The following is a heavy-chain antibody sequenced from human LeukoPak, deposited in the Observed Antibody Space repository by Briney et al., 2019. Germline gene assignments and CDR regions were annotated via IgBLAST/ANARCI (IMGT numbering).Heavy chain of an antibody. CDR2: IYYSGST. D-gene: IGHD2-2*01. CDR3: ARDIVVVPAAIPNWFDP. V-gene: IGHV4-59*01. J-gene: IGHJ5*02. CDR1: GGSISSYY. Sequence: SETLSLTCTVSGGSISSYYWSWIRQPPGKGLEWIGYIYYSGSTNYNPSLKSRVTISVDTSKNQFSLKLSSVTAADTAVYYCARDIVVVPAAIPNWFDPWGQGTLVTVSS.